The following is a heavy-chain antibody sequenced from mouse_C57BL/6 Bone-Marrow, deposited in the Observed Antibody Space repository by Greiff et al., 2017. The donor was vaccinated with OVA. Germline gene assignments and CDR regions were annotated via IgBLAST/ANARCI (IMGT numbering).Heavy chain of an antibody. Sequence: QVQLQQPGAELVRPGSSVKLSCKASGYTFTSYWMDWVKQRPGQGLEWIGNIYPSDSETHYNQKFKDKATLTVDKSSRPAYLQLSRLSSEYAAVYYCARHPGDVSYIDYWGQGTTLTVSS. CDR1: GYTFTSYW. J-gene: IGHJ2*01. V-gene: IGHV1-61*01. CDR3: ARHPGDVSYIDY. CDR2: IYPSDSET. D-gene: IGHD3-3*01.